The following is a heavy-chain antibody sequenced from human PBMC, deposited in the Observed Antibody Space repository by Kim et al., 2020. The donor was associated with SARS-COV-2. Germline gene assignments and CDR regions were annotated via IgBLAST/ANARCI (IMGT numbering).Heavy chain of an antibody. CDR2: GNT. Sequence: GNTGYAQKFQGRVTMTRNTSISTAYMELSSLRSEDTAVYYCARGHGMDVWGQGTTVTVSS. J-gene: IGHJ6*02. V-gene: IGHV1-8*01. CDR3: ARGHGMDV.